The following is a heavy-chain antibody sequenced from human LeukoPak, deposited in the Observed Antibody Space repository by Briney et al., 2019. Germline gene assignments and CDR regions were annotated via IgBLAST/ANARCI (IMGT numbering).Heavy chain of an antibody. V-gene: IGHV3-20*04. CDR1: GFTVSSNY. CDR3: ARSIITRY. D-gene: IGHD3-22*01. CDR2: SNWNGGST. Sequence: GGSLRLSCAASGFTVSSNYMSWVRQAPGKGLEWVSGSNWNGGSTGYADSVKDRFTISRDNAKNSLYLQMNSLRAEDTAVYYCARSIITRYWGQGTLVTVSS. J-gene: IGHJ4*02.